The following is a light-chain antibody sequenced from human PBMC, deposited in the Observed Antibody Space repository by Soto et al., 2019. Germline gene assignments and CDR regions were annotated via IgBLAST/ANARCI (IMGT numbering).Light chain of an antibody. CDR2: DVT. J-gene: IGLJ1*01. CDR3: SSYTSSSILYV. V-gene: IGLV2-14*01. CDR1: SSDVGGYNY. Sequence: QSALTQPASVSGSPGQSITISCTGISSDVGGYNYVSWYQQHPGKAPKLMIYDVTNRPSGVSNRFSGSKSGNTASLTISGLQAEDEADYYCSSYTSSSILYVFGTGTQLTVL.